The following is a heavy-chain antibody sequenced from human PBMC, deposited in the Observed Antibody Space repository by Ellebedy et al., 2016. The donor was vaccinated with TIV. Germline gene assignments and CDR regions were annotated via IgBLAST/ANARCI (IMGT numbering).Heavy chain of an antibody. CDR3: AKGYYHDNSGYFFDH. D-gene: IGHD3-22*01. J-gene: IGHJ4*02. CDR2: IKQDGSEK. V-gene: IGHV3-7*01. CDR1: GFTFSNYW. Sequence: GGSLRLXXAASGFTFSNYWMSWVRQAPGKGLEWVANIKQDGSEKYYVDSVKGRFTISRDNSKNTLYLQMNSLRAEDTAVYYCAKGYYHDNSGYFFDHWGQGTLVTVSS.